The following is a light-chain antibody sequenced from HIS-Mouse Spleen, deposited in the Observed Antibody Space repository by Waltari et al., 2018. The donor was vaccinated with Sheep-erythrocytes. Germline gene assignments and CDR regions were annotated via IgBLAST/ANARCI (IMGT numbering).Light chain of an antibody. Sequence: EIVLTQSPATLSLSLGERATLSCRASQSVSSYLAWYQQKPGQAPRLLIYDASNRATGIPARFSGSRSGTDFTLTISSLEPEDFAVYYCQQRSNWYTFGQGTKLEIK. V-gene: IGKV3-11*01. J-gene: IGKJ2*01. CDR1: QSVSSY. CDR2: DAS. CDR3: QQRSNWYT.